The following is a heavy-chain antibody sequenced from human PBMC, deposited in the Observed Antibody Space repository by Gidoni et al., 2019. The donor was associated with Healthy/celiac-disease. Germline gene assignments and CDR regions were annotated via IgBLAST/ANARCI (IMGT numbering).Heavy chain of an antibody. D-gene: IGHD6-6*01. V-gene: IGHV4-4*07. Sequence: QVQLQESGPGLVTPSETLSLTCTVSGGSISSYYWSWIRQPAGKGLEWIGRIYTSGSTNYNPSLKSRVTMSVDTSKNQFSLKLSSVTAADTAVYYCARGKYSSSSGHYFDYWGQGTLVTVSS. J-gene: IGHJ4*02. CDR2: IYTSGST. CDR3: ARGKYSSSSGHYFDY. CDR1: GGSISSYY.